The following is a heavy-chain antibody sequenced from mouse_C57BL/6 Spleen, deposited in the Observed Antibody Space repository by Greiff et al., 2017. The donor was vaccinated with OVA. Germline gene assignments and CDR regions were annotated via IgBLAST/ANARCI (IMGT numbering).Heavy chain of an antibody. CDR2: IDPSDSYT. CDR3: ATMVTTAWFAY. CDR1: GYTFTSYW. Sequence: QVQLQQPGAELVRPGTSVKLSCKASGYTFTSYWMHWVKQRPGQGLEWIGVIDPSDSYTNYNQKFKGKATLTVDTSSSTAYMQLSSLTSEDSAVYYCATMVTTAWFAYWGQGTLVTVSA. V-gene: IGHV1-59*01. D-gene: IGHD2-2*01. J-gene: IGHJ3*01.